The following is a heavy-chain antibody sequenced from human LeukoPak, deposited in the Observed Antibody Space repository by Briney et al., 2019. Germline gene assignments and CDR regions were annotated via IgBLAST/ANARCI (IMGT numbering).Heavy chain of an antibody. J-gene: IGHJ6*02. V-gene: IGHV1-69*13. CDR2: NIPIFGTA. D-gene: IGHD3-22*01. CDR1: GGTFSSYA. Sequence: ASVKVSCKASGGTFSSYAISWVRQAPGQGLEWMGGNIPIFGTANYAQKFQGRVTITADESTSTAYMELSSLRSEDTAVYYCARGVAEYYYDSSGYNYYYYGMDVWGQGTTVTVSS. CDR3: ARGVAEYYYDSSGYNYYYYGMDV.